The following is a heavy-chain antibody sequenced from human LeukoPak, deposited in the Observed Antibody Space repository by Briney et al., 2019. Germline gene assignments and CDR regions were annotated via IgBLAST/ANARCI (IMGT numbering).Heavy chain of an antibody. CDR2: ISYDGSNK. CDR3: AREPSTDLGYCSGGSCYLGYFDY. Sequence: PGRSLRLSCAASGFTFSSYAMHWVRQAPGKGLEWVAVISYDGSNKYYADSVKGRFTISRDNSENTVYLRMSSLRAEDTAVYYCAREPSTDLGYCSGGSCYLGYFDYWGQGTLVTVSS. J-gene: IGHJ4*02. V-gene: IGHV3-30-3*01. CDR1: GFTFSSYA. D-gene: IGHD2-15*01.